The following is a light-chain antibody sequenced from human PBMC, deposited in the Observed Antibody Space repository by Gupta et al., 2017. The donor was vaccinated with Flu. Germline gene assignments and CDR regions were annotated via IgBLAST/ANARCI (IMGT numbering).Light chain of an antibody. V-gene: IGKV1-5*03. J-gene: IGKJ2*03. CDR1: QSISSW. Sequence: PTLSASVGDRVTITCRASQSISSWLAWYQQKPGKAPKLLIYEASKLARGVPSRFSGSGSGTQFTLTISCLQPDDFATYYCQQYNSYSGYSFGQGTKVDIK. CDR2: EAS. CDR3: QQYNSYSGYS.